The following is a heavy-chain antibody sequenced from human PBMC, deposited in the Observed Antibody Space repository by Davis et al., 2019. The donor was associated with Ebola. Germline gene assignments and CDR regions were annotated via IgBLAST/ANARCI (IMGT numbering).Heavy chain of an antibody. CDR2: INPSGGST. CDR3: ARGPQVDIVVVVAAFI. J-gene: IGHJ4*02. D-gene: IGHD2-15*01. V-gene: IGHV1-46*01. Sequence: ASVKVSCKASGYTFTSYYMHWVRQAPGQGLEWMGIINPSGGSTSYAQKFQGRVTMTRDTSTSTVYMELSSLRSEDTAVYYCARGPQVDIVVVVAAFIWGQGTLVTVSS. CDR1: GYTFTSYY.